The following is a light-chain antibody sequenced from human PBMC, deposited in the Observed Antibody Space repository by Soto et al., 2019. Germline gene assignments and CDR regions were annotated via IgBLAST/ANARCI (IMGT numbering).Light chain of an antibody. CDR3: QQYNSYSPVYT. J-gene: IGKJ2*01. CDR1: QSISSW. V-gene: IGKV1-5*01. Sequence: DIQMTQSPSTLSASVGDRVTITCRASQSISSWLAWYQQKPGKAPKLLIYDASSLESGVPSRFSGSGSGTEFTLNISSLQPDDFATYCCQQYNSYSPVYTFGQGTKLEIK. CDR2: DAS.